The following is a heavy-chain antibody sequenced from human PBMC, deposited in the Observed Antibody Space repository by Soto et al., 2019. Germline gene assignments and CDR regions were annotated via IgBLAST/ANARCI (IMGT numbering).Heavy chain of an antibody. V-gene: IGHV5-51*01. D-gene: IGHD3-3*01. J-gene: IGHJ6*02. CDR3: ARHAYAFWSGNPTPRYYYGMYV. CDR1: GYCFTSYW. Sequence: LRESLKISCKGSGYCFTSYWIAWARHVPGKDRELMGFIYPGDSDIRYSPSFQGQVTIPADTSISTAYLQSSSEQATDTAMYYCARHAYAFWSGNPTPRYYYGMYVWGQGTTVTVSS. CDR2: IYPGDSDI.